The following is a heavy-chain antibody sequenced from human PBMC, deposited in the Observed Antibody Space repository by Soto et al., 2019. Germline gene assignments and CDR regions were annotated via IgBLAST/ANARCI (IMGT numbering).Heavy chain of an antibody. D-gene: IGHD3-3*01. V-gene: IGHV1-18*01. CDR3: ARPRYYDFWSGYYTNYYYYMDV. CDR1: GYTFTSYG. J-gene: IGHJ6*03. Sequence: ALVKVSCKASGYTFTSYGISWVRQAPGQGLEWMGWISAYNGNTNYAQKLQGRVTMTTDTSTSTAYMELRCLSTDGTAVYYLARPRYYDFWSGYYTNYYYYMDVWGKGTTVTVSS. CDR2: ISAYNGNT.